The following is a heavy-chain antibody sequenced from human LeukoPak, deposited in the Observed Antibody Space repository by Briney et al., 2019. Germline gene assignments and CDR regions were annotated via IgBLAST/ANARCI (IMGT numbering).Heavy chain of an antibody. J-gene: IGHJ6*02. CDR3: AREYSTHMDV. CDR1: GASISSYY. CDR2: LFYTGTT. D-gene: IGHD2/OR15-2a*01. V-gene: IGHV4-59*01. Sequence: PSQTLSLTCTVSGASISSYYWSWIRQPPGEGLQWIGYLFYTGTTNYNPSLKSRVTMSVDTSKNQFSLRLTSVTTADTAVYYCAREYSTHMDVWGQGTTVIVSS.